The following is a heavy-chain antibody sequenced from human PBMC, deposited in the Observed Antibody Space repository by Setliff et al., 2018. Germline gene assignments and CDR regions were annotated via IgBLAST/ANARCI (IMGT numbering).Heavy chain of an antibody. CDR2: ISPDGTIT. D-gene: IGHD3-10*01. CDR1: GFSFSNYW. Sequence: PGGSLRLSCAASGFSFSNYWMHWVRQVPGKGLVWVSRISPDGTITNYADSVKGRFTISRDNARNALYLQMNSLRGEDTAFYFCARATAYYGSRSYYAFDFWGQGTQVTVSS. J-gene: IGHJ4*02. V-gene: IGHV3-74*01. CDR3: ARATAYYGSRSYYAFDF.